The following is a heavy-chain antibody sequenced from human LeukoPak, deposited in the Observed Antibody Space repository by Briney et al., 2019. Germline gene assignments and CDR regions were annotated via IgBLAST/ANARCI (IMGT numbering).Heavy chain of an antibody. CDR3: ARGTMMVGP. CDR2: IYYSGST. Sequence: SETLSLTCTVSGGSISSYYWSWIRQPPGKGLEWIGYIYYSGSTTYNPSLKSRVTILVDTSNNQFSLKLSSVTAADTAVYYCARGTMMVGPWGQGTLVTVSS. CDR1: GGSISSYY. V-gene: IGHV4-59*08. D-gene: IGHD3-22*01. J-gene: IGHJ5*02.